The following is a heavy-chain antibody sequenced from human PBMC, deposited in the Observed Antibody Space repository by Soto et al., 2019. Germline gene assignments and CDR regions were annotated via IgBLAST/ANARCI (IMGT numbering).Heavy chain of an antibody. CDR2: SSHSGST. Sequence: QVQLQQWGAGQLKPSETLSLTCAVYGDSFSDYYSGWIRQPPGKGLEWIGESSHSGSTIYNPSLKSRVAISVDTSKNQFSLRLTSVTAADTAVYYCANGRDFFWTLGGQGTLVTVSS. CDR3: ANGRDFFWTL. D-gene: IGHD3-16*01. CDR1: GDSFSDYY. V-gene: IGHV4-34*02. J-gene: IGHJ4*02.